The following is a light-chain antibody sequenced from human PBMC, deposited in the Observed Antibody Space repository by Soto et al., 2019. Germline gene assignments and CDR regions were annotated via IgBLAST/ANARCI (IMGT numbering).Light chain of an antibody. CDR2: GAS. V-gene: IGKV3-20*01. J-gene: IGKJ4*01. Sequence: EIVLTQSPGTLSVSPGERATVSCRASQTVSSGFLAWYQQKVGQAPRLLIYGASTRATGIPDRFSSSGSGTDFTLTIDRLEPEDFAVYYCHQYYSSPTTFGGGTKVEIK. CDR1: QTVSSGF. CDR3: HQYYSSPTT.